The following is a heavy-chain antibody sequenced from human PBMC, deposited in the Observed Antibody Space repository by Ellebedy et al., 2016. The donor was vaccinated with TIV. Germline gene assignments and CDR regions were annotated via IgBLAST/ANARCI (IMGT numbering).Heavy chain of an antibody. CDR2: IAFDGSDK. Sequence: GESLKISCSASGFTFSSFAMHWLRQAPGKGLQWVAVIAFDGSDKYYGDPVTGRFTISRDNSRNTLSLQMHDLTTEDTAVYCCAKAVLRGPGWMMVDVWGQGTQVTVSP. V-gene: IGHV3-30*18. D-gene: IGHD2-15*01. J-gene: IGHJ4*02. CDR3: AKAVLRGPGWMMVDV. CDR1: GFTFSSFA.